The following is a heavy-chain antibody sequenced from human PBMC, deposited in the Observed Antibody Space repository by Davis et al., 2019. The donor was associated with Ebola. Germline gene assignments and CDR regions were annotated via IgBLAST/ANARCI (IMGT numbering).Heavy chain of an antibody. V-gene: IGHV3-11*04. CDR1: GFTFSDYY. Sequence: GESLKISCAASGFTFSDYYMSWVRQAPGKGLEWVSAISGSGGSTYYADSVKGRFTISRDNAKNSLYLQMNSLRAEDTAVYYCARGALLGVVVPYWGQGTLVTVSS. CDR2: ISGSGGST. J-gene: IGHJ4*02. D-gene: IGHD2-2*01. CDR3: ARGALLGVVVPY.